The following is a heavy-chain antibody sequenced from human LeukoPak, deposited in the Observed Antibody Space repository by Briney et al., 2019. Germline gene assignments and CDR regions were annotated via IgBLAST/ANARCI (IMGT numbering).Heavy chain of an antibody. CDR1: GFTFSSYA. D-gene: IGHD6-19*01. Sequence: PGGSLRLSCAASGFTFSSYAMTWVRQPPGKGLEWVSAISGSGGGTYYADSVKGRFTISRDNSKNTLYLQMNSLRAEDTAVYYCAKDYSSGWYIGPLDYWGQGTLVTVSS. CDR2: ISGSGGGT. CDR3: AKDYSSGWYIGPLDY. J-gene: IGHJ4*02. V-gene: IGHV3-23*01.